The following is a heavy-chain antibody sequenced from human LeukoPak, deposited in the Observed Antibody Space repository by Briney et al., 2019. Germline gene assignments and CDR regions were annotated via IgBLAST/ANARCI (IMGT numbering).Heavy chain of an antibody. Sequence: GGSLRLSCAASGFTFTTYWMSWVRQAPGKGLEWVSAISGDSRYIYYADSVRGRFTISRDNAENSLYLQMNSLRVEDTAVYYCARAPTVLVGYCSSSSCQADYWGQGTLVTVSS. CDR2: ISGDSRYI. D-gene: IGHD2-2*01. CDR3: ARAPTVLVGYCSSSSCQADY. CDR1: GFTFTTYW. V-gene: IGHV3-21*01. J-gene: IGHJ4*02.